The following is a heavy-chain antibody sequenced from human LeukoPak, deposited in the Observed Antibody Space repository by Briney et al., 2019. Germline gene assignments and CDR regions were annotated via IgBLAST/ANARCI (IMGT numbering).Heavy chain of an antibody. CDR2: IYPSGST. V-gene: IGHV4-4*07. CDR3: ARGLGGAMVRGVIGGAYYMDV. Sequence: SETLSLTCTVSGASISGYYWSWLRQPAGKGLEWIGRIYPSGSTNYSPSLKSRVTMSIDTSKNQFSLKLSSVTAADTAVYYCARGLGGAMVRGVIGGAYYMDVWGKGTTVTVSS. D-gene: IGHD3-10*01. CDR1: GASISGYY. J-gene: IGHJ6*03.